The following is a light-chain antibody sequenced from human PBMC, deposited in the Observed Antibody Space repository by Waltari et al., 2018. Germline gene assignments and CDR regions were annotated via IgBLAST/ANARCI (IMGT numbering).Light chain of an antibody. Sequence: SFELTQPPSVSVSPGQTARITCSGDAFARQYIPWYQQKTGQAPVLLIKKDTERASGIPDRFSGSSSGTTVTLTISGVQAEDEADYYCQSADTSFSYRVFGGGTKVTVL. CDR3: QSADTSFSYRV. CDR2: KDT. J-gene: IGLJ1*01. CDR1: AFARQY. V-gene: IGLV3-25*03.